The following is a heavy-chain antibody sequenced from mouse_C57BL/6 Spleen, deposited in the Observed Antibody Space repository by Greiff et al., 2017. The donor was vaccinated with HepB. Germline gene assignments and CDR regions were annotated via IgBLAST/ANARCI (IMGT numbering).Heavy chain of an antibody. J-gene: IGHJ3*01. CDR3: AGGRLREGFAY. V-gene: IGHV1-80*01. D-gene: IGHD2-4*01. CDR1: GYAFSSYW. CDR2: IYPGDGDT. Sequence: QVQLKESGAELVKPGASVKISCKASGYAFSSYWMNWVKQRPGKGLEWIGQIYPGDGDTNYNGKFKGKATLTADKSSSTAYMQLSSLTSEDSAVYFCAGGRLREGFAYWGQGTLVTVSA.